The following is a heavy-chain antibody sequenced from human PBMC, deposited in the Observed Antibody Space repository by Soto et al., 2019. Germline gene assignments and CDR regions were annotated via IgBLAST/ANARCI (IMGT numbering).Heavy chain of an antibody. CDR1: GFTVSSNY. J-gene: IGHJ4*02. V-gene: IGHV3-53*01. CDR2: IYSGGST. D-gene: IGHD6-13*01. Sequence: EVQLVESGGGLIQPGGSLRLSCAASGFTVSSNYMSWVRQAPGKGLEWVSVIYSGGSTYYADSVKGRFTISRDNSKNTLDLQRNRLRAEDTAVYYCARGIAAAGALYDYWGQGTLVTVSS. CDR3: ARGIAAAGALYDY.